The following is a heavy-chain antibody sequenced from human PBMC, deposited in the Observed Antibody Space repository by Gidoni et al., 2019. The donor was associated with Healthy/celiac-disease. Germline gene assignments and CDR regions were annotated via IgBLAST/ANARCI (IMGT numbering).Heavy chain of an antibody. Sequence: QVQLVESGGGVVQPGRSLRLSCAASGFPFSSYAMHWVRQAPGKGLEWVAVISYDGSNKYYADSVKGRFTISRDNSKNTLYLQMNSLRAEDTAVYYCARDEEQWLVGSNFDYWGQGTLVTVSS. CDR3: ARDEEQWLVGSNFDY. D-gene: IGHD6-19*01. CDR1: GFPFSSYA. J-gene: IGHJ4*02. CDR2: ISYDGSNK. V-gene: IGHV3-30-3*01.